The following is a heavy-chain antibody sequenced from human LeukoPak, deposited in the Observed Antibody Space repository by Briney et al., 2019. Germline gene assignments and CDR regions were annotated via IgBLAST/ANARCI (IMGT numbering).Heavy chain of an antibody. V-gene: IGHV1-69*13. CDR2: IIPIFGTT. Sequence: ASVKVSCKASGGTFSNYAISWVRQAPGQGLEWIGGIIPIFGTTHYAQKFQGRVTITADESASTAYMELRSLRSEDTAVYYCARGNTAATSCYYYMDVWGKGTTVTVSS. J-gene: IGHJ6*03. D-gene: IGHD6-25*01. CDR3: ARGNTAATSCYYYMDV. CDR1: GGTFSNYA.